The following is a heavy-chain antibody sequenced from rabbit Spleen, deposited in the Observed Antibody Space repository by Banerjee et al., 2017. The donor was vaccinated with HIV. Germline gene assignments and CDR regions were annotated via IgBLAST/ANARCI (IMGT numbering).Heavy chain of an antibody. V-gene: IGHV1S45*01. J-gene: IGHJ6*01. CDR1: GVSFSGSSY. Sequence: QEQLEESGGGLVQPEGSLTLTCTASGVSFSGSSYMCWVRQAPGKGLEWIACIDAGSSGFTYFASWAKGRFTISKTSSTTVTLQMTSLTAADTATYFCARDTSSSFSSYGMDLWGPGTLVTVS. D-gene: IGHD1-1*01. CDR3: ARDTSSSFSSYGMDL. CDR2: IDAGSSGFT.